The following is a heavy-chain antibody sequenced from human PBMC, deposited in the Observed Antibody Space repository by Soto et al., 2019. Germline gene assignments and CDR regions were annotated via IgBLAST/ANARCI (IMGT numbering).Heavy chain of an antibody. CDR2: IYYSGST. V-gene: IGHV4-59*01. Sequence: PSETLSLTCTVSGGSISSYYWSWIRQPPGKGLEWIGYIYYSGSTNYNPSLKSRVTISVDTSKSQFSLKLSSVTAADTAVYYCAGGDSISSGWFDPWGQGTVVTVSS. J-gene: IGHJ5*02. CDR3: AGGDSISSGWFDP. D-gene: IGHD6-6*01. CDR1: GGSISSYY.